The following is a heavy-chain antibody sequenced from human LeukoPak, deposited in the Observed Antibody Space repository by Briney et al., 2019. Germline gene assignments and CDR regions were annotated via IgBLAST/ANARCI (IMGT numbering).Heavy chain of an antibody. CDR3: TRNAAYCLDY. J-gene: IGHJ4*02. Sequence: PSETLSLTCNVSGGSIDRSSYYWGWIRQPPGKGLEWIASIYHSGSTYYNPSLKSRVTILLDTSKNQFSLTLNSVTAADTAVYYCTRNAAYCLDYWGQGNPVTVSS. CDR1: GGSIDRSSYY. CDR2: IYHSGST. V-gene: IGHV4-39*07. D-gene: IGHD2-21*01.